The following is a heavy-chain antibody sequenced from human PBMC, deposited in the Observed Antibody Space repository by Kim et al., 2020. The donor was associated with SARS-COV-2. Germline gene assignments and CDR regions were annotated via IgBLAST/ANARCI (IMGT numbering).Heavy chain of an antibody. D-gene: IGHD6-19*01. V-gene: IGHV3-23*01. CDR2: ISDSGGNT. Sequence: GGSLRLSCAASGFTFSSYAMSWVRQAPGKGLEWVSAISDSGGNTYYADSVKGRFTISRDNSKNTLYLQMNSLRAEDTAIYYCARRSQERQWLAYYFDYWGQGTLVTVSS. CDR3: ARRSQERQWLAYYFDY. CDR1: GFTFSSYA. J-gene: IGHJ4*02.